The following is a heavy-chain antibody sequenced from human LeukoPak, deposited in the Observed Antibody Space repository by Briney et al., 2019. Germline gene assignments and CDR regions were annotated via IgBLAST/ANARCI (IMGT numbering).Heavy chain of an antibody. V-gene: IGHV4-4*07. Sequence: SETLSLTCTVSGGSISSYYWSWIRQPAGKGLEWIGRIYTSGSTNYNPSLKSRVTMSVDTSKNQFSLKLSSVTAADTAVYYCARDTGGQYYYDSSGYYYDWYFDLWGRGTLVTVSS. CDR3: ARDTGGQYYYDSSGYYYDWYFDL. CDR2: IYTSGST. J-gene: IGHJ2*01. D-gene: IGHD3-22*01. CDR1: GGSISSYY.